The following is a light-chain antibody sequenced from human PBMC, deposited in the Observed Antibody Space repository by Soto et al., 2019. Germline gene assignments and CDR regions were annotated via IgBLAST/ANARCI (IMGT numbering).Light chain of an antibody. CDR1: QSVNSNY. V-gene: IGKV3-20*01. CDR2: DAS. J-gene: IGKJ1*01. CDR3: QQNGALPPT. Sequence: EIVLTQSPGTLSLSPGERVTLSCRASQSVNSNYLAWYQLKPAQAPRLLIYDASSRATGIPDRFSGSGSGTDFTLTISRLEPEDFAVYYCQQNGALPPTFGQGTKVEIK.